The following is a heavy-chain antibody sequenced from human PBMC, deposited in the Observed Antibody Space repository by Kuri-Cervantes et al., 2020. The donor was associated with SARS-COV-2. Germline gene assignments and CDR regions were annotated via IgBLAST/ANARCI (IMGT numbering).Heavy chain of an antibody. V-gene: IGHV3-72*01. CDR3: TSLQRIPLFDI. CDR2: IRNKDGEYST. Sequence: GESLKISCAASGFTFSDHYMDWVRQAPGRGLEWVGRIRNKDGEYSTEYAASVRGRFTISRDDSKKSLYLQMNSLQTEDTAVYYCTSLQRIPLFDIWGQGTVVTVSS. D-gene: IGHD2-21*01. J-gene: IGHJ3*02. CDR1: GFTFSDHY.